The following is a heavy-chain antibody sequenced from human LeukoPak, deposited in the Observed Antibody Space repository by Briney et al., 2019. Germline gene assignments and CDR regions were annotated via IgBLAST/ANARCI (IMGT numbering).Heavy chain of an antibody. D-gene: IGHD3-16*01. J-gene: IGHJ5*01. Sequence: GESLKISCKASGYSFTNYWIGWVRQMPGKGLEWMGIIYPDDSDTRYNPPLYGRVFISVDRSTNTAHLQWSSLKASDTGIYYCARGGYGSGRSGREYFFDSWGQGTLVTVSS. CDR1: GYSFTNYW. V-gene: IGHV5-51*01. CDR2: IYPDDSDT. CDR3: ARGGYGSGRSGREYFFDS.